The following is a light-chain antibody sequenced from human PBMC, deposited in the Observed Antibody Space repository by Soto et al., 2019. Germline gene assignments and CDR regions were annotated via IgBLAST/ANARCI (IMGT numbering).Light chain of an antibody. CDR1: SGDIGGYNY. CDR2: EVS. CDR3: SSYTTVPSPQWV. V-gene: IGLV2-14*01. Sequence: QSALTQPASVSGSPGQSITISCTGTSGDIGGYNYVSWYQQHPGKAPKLLISEVSNRPSGVSHRFSGSKSGNTASLTISGIMTEDEAHYYCSSYTTVPSPQWVFAGGTKLTVL. J-gene: IGLJ3*02.